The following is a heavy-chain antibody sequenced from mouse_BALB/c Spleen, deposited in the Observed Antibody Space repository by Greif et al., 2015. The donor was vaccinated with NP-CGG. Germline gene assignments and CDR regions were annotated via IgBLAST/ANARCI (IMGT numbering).Heavy chain of an antibody. J-gene: IGHJ3*01. CDR2: ISSGGSYT. CDR3: ARHVRGIYDGYLAWFAY. CDR1: GFTFSSYA. Sequence: EVKLLESGGGLVKPGGSLRLSCAASGFTFSSYAMSWVRQTPEKRLEWVATISSGGSYTYYPDSVKGRFTISRDNAKNTLYLQMSSLRSEDTAMYYCARHVRGIYDGYLAWFAYWGQGTLVTVSA. V-gene: IGHV5-9-3*01. D-gene: IGHD2-3*01.